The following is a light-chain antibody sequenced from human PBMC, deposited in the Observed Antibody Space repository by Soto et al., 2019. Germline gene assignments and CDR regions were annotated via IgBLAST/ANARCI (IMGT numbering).Light chain of an antibody. CDR3: QRYTNWPST. Sequence: EIVMTQSPATLSVSPGERASLSCRASQSVGSNLAWYQQTAGQAPRLLIYGASTRATGIPARFSGSGSGTEFTLTISSMQSEDFAVYSCQRYTNWPSTFGQGTKLEIK. CDR1: QSVGSN. V-gene: IGKV3-15*01. CDR2: GAS. J-gene: IGKJ2*01.